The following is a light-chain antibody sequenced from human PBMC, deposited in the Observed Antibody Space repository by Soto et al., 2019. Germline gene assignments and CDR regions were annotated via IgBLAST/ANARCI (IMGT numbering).Light chain of an antibody. Sequence: QAVVTQEPSFSVSPGGTVTLTCGLSSGPVFTSSYPNWYQQTPGQAPRTLIFNTNTRSSGVPDRFSGSILGDKAALTITGAQADDDSYYYCLLYLGGGIWVFRGGTKLTVL. CDR1: SGPVFTSSY. V-gene: IGLV8-61*01. J-gene: IGLJ3*02. CDR3: LLYLGGGIWV. CDR2: NTN.